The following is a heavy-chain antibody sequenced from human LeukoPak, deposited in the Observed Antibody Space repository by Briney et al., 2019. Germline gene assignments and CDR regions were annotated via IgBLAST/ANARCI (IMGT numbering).Heavy chain of an antibody. CDR2: IWTDGSAK. V-gene: IGHV3-33*01. J-gene: IGHJ3*02. CDR3: ARRSSGTSAFDI. CDR1: GFTFSSNG. Sequence: GGSLRLSCAASGFTFSSNGMHWVRQAPGKGLEGVAVIWTDGSAKYYADSVKGRFIISRDNSQNILFLQMNSLSAEDTAIYYCARRSSGTSAFDIWGQGTLVTVSS. D-gene: IGHD1-26*01.